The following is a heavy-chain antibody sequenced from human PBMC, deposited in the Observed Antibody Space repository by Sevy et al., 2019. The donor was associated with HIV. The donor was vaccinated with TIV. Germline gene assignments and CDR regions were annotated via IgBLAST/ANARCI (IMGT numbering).Heavy chain of an antibody. D-gene: IGHD5-12*01. J-gene: IGHJ6*02. CDR1: GFTFSSAW. CDR3: ITDPAYRGYDEEVINYYFYGMDV. Sequence: VGSLRLSCTASGFTFSSAWMSWVRQAPGKGLEWVGRIKSEFDGGAIDYAAPVKGRFSISREDSKTTVYLQMNSLKTDDTAVYYCITDPAYRGYDEEVINYYFYGMDVWGQGTTVTVSS. CDR2: IKSEFDGGAI. V-gene: IGHV3-15*01.